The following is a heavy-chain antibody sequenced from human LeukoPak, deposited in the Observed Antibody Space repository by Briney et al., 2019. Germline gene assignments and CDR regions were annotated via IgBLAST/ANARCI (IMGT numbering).Heavy chain of an antibody. CDR3: AKDPNPFYDFWSGYK. V-gene: IGHV3-23*01. Sequence: PGGSLSLSCAASGFTFTGHTMTWLRQAPGKGLEWVSIIGGRDDRTYYADSVKGRFTISRDNSKNILYLQMNSLRAEDTAVYYCAKDPNPFYDFWSGYKWGQGTLVTVSS. CDR1: GFTFTGHT. D-gene: IGHD3-3*01. J-gene: IGHJ4*02. CDR2: IGGRDDRT.